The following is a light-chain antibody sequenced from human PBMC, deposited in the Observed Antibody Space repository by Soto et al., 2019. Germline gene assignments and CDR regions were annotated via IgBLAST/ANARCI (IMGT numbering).Light chain of an antibody. V-gene: IGKV3-20*01. CDR1: QSVSSSY. Sequence: EIVLTQSPGTLSLSPGERATLSCRASQSVSSSYLAWYQQKPGQAPRLLIYCASSRATGIPDRFSGSGSGTDFNLTISRLEPEDFAVYYCQQYGSSPWTFGQGTKVEIK. CDR2: CAS. CDR3: QQYGSSPWT. J-gene: IGKJ1*01.